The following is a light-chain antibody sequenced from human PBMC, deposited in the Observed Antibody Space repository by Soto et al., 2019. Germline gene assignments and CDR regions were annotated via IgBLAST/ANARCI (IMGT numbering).Light chain of an antibody. CDR3: QQYNNMWT. CDR1: QSISEW. CDR2: LAS. J-gene: IGKJ1*01. V-gene: IGKV1-5*01. Sequence: DLQMTQSHSTLSASVGDRVTITYRASQSISEWLAWYQQKPGRATEILIYLASRLGTGVPSRFSGSGSGTEFTLTIPSLQPDDFGTYYCQQYNNMWTLGQGTKVDIK.